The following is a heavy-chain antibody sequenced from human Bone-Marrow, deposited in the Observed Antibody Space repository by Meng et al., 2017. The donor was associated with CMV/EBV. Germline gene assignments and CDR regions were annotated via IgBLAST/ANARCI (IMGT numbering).Heavy chain of an antibody. CDR3: VTGVGGY. Sequence: GESLKISCAASGFTFRNAWMSWVRQAPGKGLEWVGRIKRKTEGGTTDYGAPVKGRVTISRDDSKNTLYLQMDSLKTEDTAVYYCVTGVGGYWGQGTLVTVPS. V-gene: IGHV3-15*01. CDR1: GFTFRNAW. CDR2: IKRKTEGGTT. J-gene: IGHJ1*01. D-gene: IGHD3-16*01.